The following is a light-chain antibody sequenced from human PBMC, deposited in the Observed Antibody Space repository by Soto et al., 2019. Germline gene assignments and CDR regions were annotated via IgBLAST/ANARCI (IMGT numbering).Light chain of an antibody. V-gene: IGKV3-15*01. CDR3: QQYNKLPLK. Sequence: ETVLTHARATLSVSTFYIANRYLMASQSVSSNLAWYQQKPGQAPRLLIYGASTRATGIPARFSGSGSGTEFTLTISSLQSEDFAVYYCQQYNKLPLKFCEGTRLDI. CDR1: QSVSSN. J-gene: IGKJ5*01. CDR2: GAS.